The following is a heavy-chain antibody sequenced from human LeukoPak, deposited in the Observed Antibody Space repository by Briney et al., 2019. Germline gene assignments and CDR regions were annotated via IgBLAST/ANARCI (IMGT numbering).Heavy chain of an antibody. D-gene: IGHD2-15*01. CDR1: GFTFSRYS. Sequence: GGSLRLSCAASGFTFSRYSMNWVRQAPGKGLEWVANIKQDGSEKYYVDSVKGRFTISRDNAKNSLYLQMNSLRAEDTAVYYCARSGFDYWGQGTLVTVSS. J-gene: IGHJ4*02. CDR2: IKQDGSEK. V-gene: IGHV3-7*01. CDR3: ARSGFDY.